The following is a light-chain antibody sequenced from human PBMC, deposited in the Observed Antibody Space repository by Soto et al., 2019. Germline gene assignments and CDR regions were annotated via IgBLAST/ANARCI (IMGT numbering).Light chain of an antibody. CDR2: KAS. V-gene: IGKV1-5*03. Sequence: DIQMTQSPSTLSASVGDRVTITCRASQSISNWLAWYQQKPGKAPKLLIYKASTLKSGVPSRFSGSGSGTEFTLTISSLQPDDLATYFCQQYNSYWYTFGQGTKLDIK. CDR3: QQYNSYWYT. CDR1: QSISNW. J-gene: IGKJ2*01.